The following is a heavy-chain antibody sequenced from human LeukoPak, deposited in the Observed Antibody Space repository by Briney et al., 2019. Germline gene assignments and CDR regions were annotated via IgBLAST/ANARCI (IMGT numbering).Heavy chain of an antibody. CDR1: GDCVSSNSAA. D-gene: IGHD2-21*01. CDR2: TYYRSKWYN. V-gene: IGHV6-1*01. J-gene: IGHJ4*02. CDR3: AGGNRAYCFFDY. Sequence: SQTLSLTCAISGDCVSSNSAAWNWIRQSPSRGLEWLGRTYYRSKWYNDYAISVRSRITFNPDTSNNQFSLQLISVTPEDTAVYYCAGGNRAYCFFDYWGQGTLVTVSS.